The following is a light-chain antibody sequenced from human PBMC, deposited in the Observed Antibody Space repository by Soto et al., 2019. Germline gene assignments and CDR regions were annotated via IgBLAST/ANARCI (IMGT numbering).Light chain of an antibody. CDR3: QQCYSTPIT. CDR1: QSITTY. CDR2: DAS. Sequence: DGQERQSGSSLYPYVEERVTITCVASQSITTYLNWYQQKPGKAPKLLIYDASSLESGVPSRFSGSGSGTDFTLTISILQPEDFATYYCQQCYSTPITFGQGTRLEIK. V-gene: IGKV1-39*01. J-gene: IGKJ5*01.